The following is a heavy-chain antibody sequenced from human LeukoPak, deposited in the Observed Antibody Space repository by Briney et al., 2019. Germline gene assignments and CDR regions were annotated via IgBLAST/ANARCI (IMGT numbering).Heavy chain of an antibody. Sequence: GWSLRLSCAASGFTFSSYGMTWVRQAPGKGLEGVSYISSSSSTIYYADSVKGRFTLSRHNAKNSLYLQLNSLRAEDTAVYYCAKGPAMVRGTFDPWGQGTLVTVSS. D-gene: IGHD3-10*01. V-gene: IGHV3-48*01. CDR1: GFTFSSYG. CDR2: ISSSSSTI. J-gene: IGHJ5*02. CDR3: AKGPAMVRGTFDP.